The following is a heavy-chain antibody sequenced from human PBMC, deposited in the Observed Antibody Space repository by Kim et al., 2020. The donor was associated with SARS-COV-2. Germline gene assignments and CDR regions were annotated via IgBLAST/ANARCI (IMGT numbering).Heavy chain of an antibody. J-gene: IGHJ6*02. V-gene: IGHV1-69*04. CDR2: IIPILGIA. Sequence: SVKVSCKASGGTFSSYAISWVRQAPGQGLEWMGRIIPILGIANYAQKFQGRVTITADKSTSTAYMELSSLRSEDTAVYYCARGYYEDYGLRYYYYGMDVWGQGTPVTVSS. CDR3: ARGYYEDYGLRYYYYGMDV. D-gene: IGHD3-3*01. CDR1: GGTFSSYA.